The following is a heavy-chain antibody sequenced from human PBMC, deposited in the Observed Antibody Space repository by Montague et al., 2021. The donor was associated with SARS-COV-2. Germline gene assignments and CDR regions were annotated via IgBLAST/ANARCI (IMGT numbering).Heavy chain of an antibody. CDR2: IYWDDDK. Sequence: PALVKSTQTLTLTCTFSGFSLNASGVGVGWIRQPPGKALEWLASIYWDDDKRYSPSLKTRLTITKDTSKSQVVLRMTNVDPVDTATYYCAHSPIERGFWGQGTLVTVSS. CDR1: GFSLNASGVG. CDR3: AHSPIERGF. V-gene: IGHV2-5*02. D-gene: IGHD5-24*01. J-gene: IGHJ4*02.